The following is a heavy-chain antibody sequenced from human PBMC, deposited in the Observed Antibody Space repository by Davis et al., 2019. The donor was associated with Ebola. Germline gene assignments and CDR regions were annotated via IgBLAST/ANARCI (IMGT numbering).Heavy chain of an antibody. CDR1: GYTFTSYD. V-gene: IGHV7-4-1*02. Sequence: ASVKVSCKASGYTFTSYDINWVRQATGQGLEWMGWINTNTGNPMYAQAFTGRFVFSLDTSINTPYLQISSLKAEDTAVYYCARSTMTQDAFDIWGQGTMVTVSS. CDR3: ARSTMTQDAFDI. J-gene: IGHJ3*02. CDR2: INTNTGNP. D-gene: IGHD3-22*01.